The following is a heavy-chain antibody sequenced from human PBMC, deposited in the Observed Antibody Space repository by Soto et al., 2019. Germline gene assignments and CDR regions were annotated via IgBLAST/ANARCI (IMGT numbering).Heavy chain of an antibody. CDR3: ARGWTEVATAY. Sequence: SAETQSLTCAFSGYSIISFYYWCCIRQSPGKGLEWIGSIHHGGSPLYNPSLKGRVAISIDTSKNQLSLNLSSVTAADTAIYYCARGWTEVATAYWGQGTLVTVSS. V-gene: IGHV4-38-2*01. CDR1: GYSIISFYY. CDR2: IHHGGSP. D-gene: IGHD2-21*02. J-gene: IGHJ4*02.